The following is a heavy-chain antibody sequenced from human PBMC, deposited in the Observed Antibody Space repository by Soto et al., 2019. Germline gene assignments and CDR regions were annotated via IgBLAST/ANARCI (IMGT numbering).Heavy chain of an antibody. CDR2: IYYSGST. CDR1: GGSISSGDYY. J-gene: IGHJ6*02. CDR3: ARVSSGSWYYYYGMDV. Sequence: PSETLSLTCTVSGGSISSGDYYWSWIRQPPGKGLEWIGYIYYSGSTYYNPSLKSRVTISVDTSKNQFSLKLSSVTAADTAVYYCARVSSGSWYYYYGMDVWGQGTTVTVSS. V-gene: IGHV4-30-4*01. D-gene: IGHD6-25*01.